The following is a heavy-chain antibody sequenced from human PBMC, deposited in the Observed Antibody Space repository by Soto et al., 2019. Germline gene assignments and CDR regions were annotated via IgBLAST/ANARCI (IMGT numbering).Heavy chain of an antibody. V-gene: IGHV3-30*18. CDR1: GFTFSSYG. CDR3: AKTYSRSYYYYGLDV. J-gene: IGHJ6*02. D-gene: IGHD2-21*01. Sequence: QVQVVESGGGVVQPGRSLRLSCAASGFTFSSYGMHWVRQAPGKGLEWVAVISYDGSDKYYADSVKGRFTVSRDNSKNTLYVQMNSLRGEDTAVYYCAKTYSRSYYYYGLDVWGQGTTVTVSS. CDR2: ISYDGSDK.